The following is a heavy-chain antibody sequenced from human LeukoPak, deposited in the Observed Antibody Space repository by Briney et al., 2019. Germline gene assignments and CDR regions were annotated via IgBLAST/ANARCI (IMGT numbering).Heavy chain of an antibody. D-gene: IGHD1-1*01. CDR3: ARAMRWTSGPVELGWFDR. Sequence: SETLSLACSVSGDPFSDYYWTWIRRPPGGRLEWIGHIYYRGSTKYNPSLKNRVTISVDTSKNQVFLTLTSVSAADTAVYYCARAMRWTSGPVELGWFDRWGQGTLVTVSS. J-gene: IGHJ5*02. V-gene: IGHV4-59*01. CDR2: IYYRGST. CDR1: GDPFSDYY.